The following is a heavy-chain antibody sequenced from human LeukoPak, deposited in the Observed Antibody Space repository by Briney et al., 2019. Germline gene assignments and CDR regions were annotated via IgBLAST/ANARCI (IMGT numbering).Heavy chain of an antibody. CDR2: ISGSGGST. V-gene: IGHV3-23*01. D-gene: IGHD6-19*01. CDR3: AKCSYSGWHRRSPFFCDY. CDR1: GFTFSSYA. Sequence: PGGSLRLSCAASGFTFSSYAMSWVRQAPGKGLEWVSAISGSGGSTYYADSVKGRFTISRDNSKNTLYLQMNSLRAEDTAVYYCAKCSYSGWHRRSPFFCDYWGQGTLVTVSS. J-gene: IGHJ4*02.